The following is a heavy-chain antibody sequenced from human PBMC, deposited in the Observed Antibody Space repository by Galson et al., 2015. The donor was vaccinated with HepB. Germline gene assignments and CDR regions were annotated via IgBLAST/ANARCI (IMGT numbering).Heavy chain of an antibody. D-gene: IGHD2-21*01. Sequence: YTGRTAYNPSFQTRVTISVDRSETQFFLRMNSVTAADTAVYYCARQEGDHYGHNTYDFWGQGTLVTVSS. J-gene: IGHJ3*01. CDR2: YTGRT. CDR3: ARQEGDHYGHNTYDF. V-gene: IGHV4-39*01.